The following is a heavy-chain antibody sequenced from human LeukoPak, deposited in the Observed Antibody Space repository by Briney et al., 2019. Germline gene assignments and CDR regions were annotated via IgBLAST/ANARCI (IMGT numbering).Heavy chain of an antibody. CDR3: AIPSIVSVPAAMQDLDF. CDR2: ISGSGDNT. D-gene: IGHD2-2*01. CDR1: GFTFYDYA. Sequence: GGSLRLSCAASGFTFYDYAMSWVRQAPGKGLEWVSGISGSGDNTYYAESVKGRFNISRDSSTRTLFLQMNSLRVEDTAVYYCAIPSIVSVPAAMQDLDFWGQGILVTVSS. J-gene: IGHJ4*02. V-gene: IGHV3-23*01.